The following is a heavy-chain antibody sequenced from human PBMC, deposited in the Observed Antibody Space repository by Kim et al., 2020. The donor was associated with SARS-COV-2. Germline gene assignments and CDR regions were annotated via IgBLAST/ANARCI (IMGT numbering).Heavy chain of an antibody. CDR2: IYSGGST. V-gene: IGHV3-53*04. Sequence: GGSLRLSCAASGFTVSSNYMSWVRQAPGKGLEWVSVIYSGGSTYYADSVKGRFTISRHNSKNTLYLQMNSLRAEDTAVYYCAREDVVVVAATYYYYGMDVWGQGTTVTVSS. D-gene: IGHD2-15*01. CDR3: AREDVVVVAATYYYYGMDV. J-gene: IGHJ6*02. CDR1: GFTVSSNY.